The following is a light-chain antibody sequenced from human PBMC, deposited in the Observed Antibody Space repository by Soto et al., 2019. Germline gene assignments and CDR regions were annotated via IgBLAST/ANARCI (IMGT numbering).Light chain of an antibody. CDR3: QSYGSDIFYV. J-gene: IGLJ1*01. CDR1: SGSIAANY. Sequence: NFMLTQPHSVSESPGKTITISCTRSSGSIAANYVQWYQQRPGSAPTTVIYENKQRPSGVPDRFSGSIDSSSNSASLTISGLETEDEADYYCQSYGSDIFYVFGTGTKVTVL. V-gene: IGLV6-57*04. CDR2: ENK.